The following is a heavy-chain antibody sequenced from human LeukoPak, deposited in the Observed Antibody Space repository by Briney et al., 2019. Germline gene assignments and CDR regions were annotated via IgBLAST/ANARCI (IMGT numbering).Heavy chain of an antibody. CDR1: GYSISSGYY. CDR2: IYHAGST. V-gene: IGHV4-38-2*02. D-gene: IGHD6-19*01. Sequence: SETLSLTCTVSGYSISSGYYWGWIRQSPGKGLEWIGSIYHAGSTFHNPSLKSRVTISVDTSKNQFSLKVNSVTAADMAVYYCARGYNSGWYAYWGQGTLVTVSS. J-gene: IGHJ4*02. CDR3: ARGYNSGWYAY.